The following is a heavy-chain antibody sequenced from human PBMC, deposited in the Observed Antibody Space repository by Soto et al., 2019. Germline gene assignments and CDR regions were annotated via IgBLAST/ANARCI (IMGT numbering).Heavy chain of an antibody. V-gene: IGHV1-3*01. CDR1: GYTFTDYA. CDR2: MNAGVGNT. J-gene: IGHJ4*02. CDR3: ARDTGYTFGSLNY. Sequence: ASVKVSCKASGYTFTDYALHWVRQAPGQRLEWMGWMNAGVGNTLYSQKFQGRIAITRDTSASTAYMELNSLKSEDTAIYYCARDTGYTFGSLNYWGPGTLVTVSS. D-gene: IGHD5-18*01.